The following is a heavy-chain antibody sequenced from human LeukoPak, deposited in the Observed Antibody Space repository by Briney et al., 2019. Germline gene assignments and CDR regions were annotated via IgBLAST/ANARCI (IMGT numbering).Heavy chain of an antibody. J-gene: IGHJ4*02. CDR2: IYPGDSDN. V-gene: IGHV5-51*01. CDR1: GYSFTSYW. D-gene: IGHD6-13*01. CDR3: ARLGSSWAFDY. Sequence: GEPLKISCKGSGYSFTSYWIGWVRQMPGKSLEWMGIIYPGDSDNRYSPSFQGQVTISADKSSSTDFLQWSSLKASDAAMYYCARLGSSWAFDYWGQGTLVTVSS.